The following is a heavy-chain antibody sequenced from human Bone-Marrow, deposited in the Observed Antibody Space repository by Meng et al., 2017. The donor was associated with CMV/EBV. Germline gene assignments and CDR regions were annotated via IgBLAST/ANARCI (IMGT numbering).Heavy chain of an antibody. CDR3: AKEATPGYYYYGMDV. V-gene: IGHV3-74*01. D-gene: IGHD7-27*01. J-gene: IGHJ6*02. CDR2: INSDGSST. Sequence: GESLKISCVASGFTFSSYGMHWVRQAPGKGLVWVSRINSDGSSTSYADSVKGRFTISRDNSKNTLYLQMNSLRAEDTAVYYCAKEATPGYYYYGMDVWGQGTTVTVSS. CDR1: GFTFSSYG.